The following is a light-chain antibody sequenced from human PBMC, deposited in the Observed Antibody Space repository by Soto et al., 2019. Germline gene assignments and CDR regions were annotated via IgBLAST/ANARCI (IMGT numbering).Light chain of an antibody. J-gene: IGKJ1*01. Sequence: DIQMTQSPSTLSSSVGDRLTITGRASQSISNWLAWYHQKPGTAXKLLIYHASNLESAVPSRFSGSGSGTECTLTISSLQPDDFATYYCQQYMSYSFGQGTQVDIK. CDR2: HAS. CDR1: QSISNW. CDR3: QQYMSYS. V-gene: IGKV1-5*01.